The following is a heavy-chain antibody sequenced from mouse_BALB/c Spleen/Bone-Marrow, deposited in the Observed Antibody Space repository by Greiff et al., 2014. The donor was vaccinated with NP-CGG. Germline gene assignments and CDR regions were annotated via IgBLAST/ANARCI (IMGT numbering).Heavy chain of an antibody. Sequence: LQQSGSELVRPGASVKLSCKASGYTFTSYWMHWVKQRPGQGLGWIGNIYPGSGSTNYDEKFKSKATLTVDTSSSTAYMQLSSLTSEDSAVYYCTRRRGNYYYFDYWSQGTTLTVSS. CDR1: GYTFTSYW. CDR3: TRRRGNYYYFDY. J-gene: IGHJ2*01. CDR2: IYPGSGST. D-gene: IGHD2-1*01. V-gene: IGHV1S22*01.